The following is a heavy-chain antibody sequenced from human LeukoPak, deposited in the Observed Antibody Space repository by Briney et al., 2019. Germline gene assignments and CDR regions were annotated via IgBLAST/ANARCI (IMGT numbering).Heavy chain of an antibody. V-gene: IGHV3-21*01. Sequence: PGGSLRLSCAASGFTFSSYSMNWVRQAPGKGLEWVSSISSSSGYIYYGDSVKGRLTISRDNAKNSLYLQMNSLRAEDTAVYYCARQDQGFDYWGHGTLATVSS. CDR2: ISSSSGYI. CDR1: GFTFSSYS. CDR3: ARQDQGFDY. J-gene: IGHJ4*01. D-gene: IGHD2-2*01.